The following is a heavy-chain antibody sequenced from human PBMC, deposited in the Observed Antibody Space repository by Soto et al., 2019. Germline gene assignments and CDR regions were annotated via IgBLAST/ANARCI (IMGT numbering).Heavy chain of an antibody. CDR2: ISGSGGST. CDR1: GFTFSSYA. CDR3: AKEGSVVAAAGTYYYYGMDV. J-gene: IGHJ6*02. D-gene: IGHD6-13*01. V-gene: IGHV3-23*01. Sequence: GGSLRLSCAASGFTFSSYAMSWVRQAPGKGLEWVSAISGSGGSTYYADSVKGRFTISRDNSKNTLYLQMNSLRAEDTAVYYCAKEGSVVAAAGTYYYYGMDVWGQGTTVTVSS.